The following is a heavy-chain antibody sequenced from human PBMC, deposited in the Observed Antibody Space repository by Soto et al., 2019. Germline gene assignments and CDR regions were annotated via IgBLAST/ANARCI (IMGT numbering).Heavy chain of an antibody. CDR2: INADNGNT. D-gene: IGHD3-9*01. V-gene: IGHV1-3*01. CDR3: ARAPMYYDALTGYYFDY. Sequence: ASVKVSCKASGYSFINYGIHWVRQAPGQRLEWMGWINADNGNTKYSQKFQGRVTITRDTSANTAYMELSSLRSEDTAVYYCARAPMYYDALTGYYFDYWG. J-gene: IGHJ4*01. CDR1: GYSFINYG.